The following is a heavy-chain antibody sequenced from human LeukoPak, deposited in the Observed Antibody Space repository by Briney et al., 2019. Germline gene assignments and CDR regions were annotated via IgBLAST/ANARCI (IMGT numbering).Heavy chain of an antibody. J-gene: IGHJ6*02. CDR3: AKLYDLNYYGSGRSYGMDV. CDR1: GESFSGYY. V-gene: IGHV4-34*01. Sequence: PSETLSLTCAVYGESFSGYYWSWIRQPPGKGLEWIGEINHSGSTNYNPSLKSRVTISVDTSKNQFSLKLSSVTAADTAVYYCAKLYDLNYYGSGRSYGMDVWGQGTTVTVSS. D-gene: IGHD3-10*01. CDR2: INHSGST.